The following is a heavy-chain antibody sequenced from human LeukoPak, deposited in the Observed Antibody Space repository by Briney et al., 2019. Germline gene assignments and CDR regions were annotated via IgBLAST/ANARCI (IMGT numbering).Heavy chain of an antibody. CDR1: GFTFDDYA. Sequence: GGSLRLSCAASGFTFDDYAMHWVRQAPGKGLEWVSGISWNSGSIGYADSVKGRFTISRDNAKNSLYPQMNSLRAEDTALYYCTKDIEVGYDSSGYYYGRAFDIWGQGTMVTVSS. D-gene: IGHD3-22*01. CDR3: TKDIEVGYDSSGYYYGRAFDI. CDR2: ISWNSGSI. J-gene: IGHJ3*02. V-gene: IGHV3-9*01.